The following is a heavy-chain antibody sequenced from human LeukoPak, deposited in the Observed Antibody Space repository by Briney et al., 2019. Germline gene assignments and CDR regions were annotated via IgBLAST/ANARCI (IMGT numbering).Heavy chain of an antibody. D-gene: IGHD6-13*01. J-gene: IGHJ4*02. V-gene: IGHV3-23*01. CDR3: AKERQGAVAGTF. CDR1: GFTFSSYA. CDR2: IGGSGGDT. Sequence: PGGSLRLSCAASGFTFSSYAMSWVRQAPGKGLEWLSAIGGSGGDTYYADSVKGRFTISRDNSKNTLYLQMNSLRAEDTAVYYCAKERQGAVAGTFWGQRTLVTVSS.